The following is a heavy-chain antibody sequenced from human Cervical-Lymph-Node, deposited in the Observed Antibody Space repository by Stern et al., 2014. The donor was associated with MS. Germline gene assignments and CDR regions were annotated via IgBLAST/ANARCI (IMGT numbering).Heavy chain of an antibody. V-gene: IGHV1-46*01. J-gene: IGHJ4*02. D-gene: IGHD4-17*01. CDR3: ARGYGDFDY. CDR2: INPIGGST. CDR1: GYTFTSYH. Sequence: QVQLVQSGAEVKKPGASVKDSCKASGYTFTSYHMHWVRQAPGQGLEWMGIINPIGGSTSYAPKFQGRIAMTRDKSTSTVYMELSSLTSVDTAVYYCARGYGDFDYWGQGTLVTVSS.